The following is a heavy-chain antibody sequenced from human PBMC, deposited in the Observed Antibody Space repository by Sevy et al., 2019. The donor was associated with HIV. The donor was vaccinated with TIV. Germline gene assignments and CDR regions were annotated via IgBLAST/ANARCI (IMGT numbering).Heavy chain of an antibody. CDR3: ARPRANYVDHYFFYAMDV. CDR2: ISYDGSDK. V-gene: IGHV3-30-3*01. D-gene: IGHD4-17*01. CDR1: GFALSNYYA. Sequence: GGSLRLSCAASGFALSNYYAMHWVRQAPGKGLESVALISYDGSDKYYENSVKGRFTISRDKFKNTLYLQMNSLTTEDTAVYYCARPRANYVDHYFFYAMDVWGQGTTVTVSS. J-gene: IGHJ6*02.